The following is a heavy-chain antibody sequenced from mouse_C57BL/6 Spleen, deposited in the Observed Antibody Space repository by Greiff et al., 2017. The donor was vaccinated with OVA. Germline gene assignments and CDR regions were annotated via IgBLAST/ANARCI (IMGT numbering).Heavy chain of an antibody. CDR3: ARRILLRSYWYFDV. J-gene: IGHJ1*03. Sequence: EVMLVESEGGLVQPGSSMELSCTASGFTFSDYYMAWVRQVPEKGLEWVANINYDGSSTYYLDSLTSRFIISRDNAKNILYLQMSSLKSEDTATYYGARRILLRSYWYFDVWGTGTTVTVSS. V-gene: IGHV5-16*02. CDR2: INYDGSST. D-gene: IGHD1-1*01. CDR1: GFTFSDYY.